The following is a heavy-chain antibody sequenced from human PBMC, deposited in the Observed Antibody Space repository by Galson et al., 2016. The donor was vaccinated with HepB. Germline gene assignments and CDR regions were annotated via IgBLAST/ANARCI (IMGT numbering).Heavy chain of an antibody. V-gene: IGHV3-23*01. Sequence: SLRLSCAASGFTFSSYAMSWVRQAPGKGLEWVSGISGSGGSTYYADSVKGRFTISRDNAKNSLYLQMNSLRAEDTAVYYCARTSAANWFFDLWGRGTLVTVSS. CDR3: ARTSAANWFFDL. D-gene: IGHD1-14*01. CDR1: GFTFSSYA. CDR2: ISGSGGST. J-gene: IGHJ2*01.